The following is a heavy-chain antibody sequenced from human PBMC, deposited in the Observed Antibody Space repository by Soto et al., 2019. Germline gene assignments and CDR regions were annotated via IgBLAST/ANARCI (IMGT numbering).Heavy chain of an antibody. Sequence: ASVKVPCKASGYTFTSYGISWVRQAPGQGIEWMGWISAHNGNTNYAQKLQGRVTMTTDTSTSTAYMDLRSLECDDATVFSCAKNFGGPYPPPCPGKYDYGVRGTVFTVSS. CDR1: GYTFTSYG. CDR2: ISAHNGNT. V-gene: IGHV1-18*01. CDR3: AKNFGGPYPPPCPGKYDY. J-gene: IGHJ4*02. D-gene: IGHD3-16*01.